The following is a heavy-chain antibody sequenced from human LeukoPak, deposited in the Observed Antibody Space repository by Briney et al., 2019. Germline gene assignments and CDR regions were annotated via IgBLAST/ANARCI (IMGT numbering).Heavy chain of an antibody. V-gene: IGHV4-39*02. J-gene: IGHJ4*02. CDR2: LYYSGNT. CDR1: DGSVSGRSYY. Sequence: PSETLSLTCTVSDGSVSGRSYYWGWVRQPPGKGLEWIGSLYYSGNTYYNPALKSRVTISVDSSKNQYSLKLSSVTGADTAVYFCATEEVGYCGSTRCCRFDYWGQGTLVTVSS. D-gene: IGHD2-2*01. CDR3: ATEEVGYCGSTRCCRFDY.